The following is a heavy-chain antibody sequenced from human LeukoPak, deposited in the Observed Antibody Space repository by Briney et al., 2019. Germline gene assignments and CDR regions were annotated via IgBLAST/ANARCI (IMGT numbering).Heavy chain of an antibody. D-gene: IGHD6-13*01. Sequence: SETLSLTCTVSGGSISSYYWSWIRQPPGKGLEWIGYIYYSGSTNYNPSLKSRVTISVDTSKNQFSLKLSSVTAADTAVYYCARDRAAAGIDYWGQGTLVTVSS. V-gene: IGHV4-59*01. CDR2: IYYSGST. J-gene: IGHJ4*02. CDR1: GGSISSYY. CDR3: ARDRAAAGIDY.